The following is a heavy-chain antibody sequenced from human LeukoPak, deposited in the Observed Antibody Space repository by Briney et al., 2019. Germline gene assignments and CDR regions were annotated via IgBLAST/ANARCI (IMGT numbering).Heavy chain of an antibody. J-gene: IGHJ6*02. CDR2: ARDKANSYTT. CDR3: ARDSRRSYDFWRYGMDV. V-gene: IGHV3-72*01. CDR1: GFTFSDHY. D-gene: IGHD3-3*01. Sequence: GGSLRLSCAPSGFTFSDHYMDWVRQAPGKGLEWIGRARDKANSYTTEYAASVKGRFTISRDDSESSLYLQMNSLRSEDTAVYYCARDSRRSYDFWRYGMDVWGQGTTVTVSS.